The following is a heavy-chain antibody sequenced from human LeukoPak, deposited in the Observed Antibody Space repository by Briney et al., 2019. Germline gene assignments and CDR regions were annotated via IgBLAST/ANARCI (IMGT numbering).Heavy chain of an antibody. J-gene: IGHJ4*02. CDR2: ISYDGSNK. CDR1: GFTFSSYA. Sequence: PGGSLRLSCAASGFTFSSYAMHWVRQAPGKGLEWVAVISYDGSNKYYADSVKGRFTISRDNSKNTLYLQMNSLRAEDTAVYYCAKDEVFADTAMVGTLDYWGQGTLVTVSS. V-gene: IGHV3-30-3*01. D-gene: IGHD5-18*01. CDR3: AKDEVFADTAMVGTLDY.